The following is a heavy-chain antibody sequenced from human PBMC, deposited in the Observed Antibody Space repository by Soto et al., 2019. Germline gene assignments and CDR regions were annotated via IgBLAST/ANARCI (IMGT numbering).Heavy chain of an antibody. D-gene: IGHD2-2*01. V-gene: IGHV3-64*01. J-gene: IGHJ6*03. CDR2: ISSNGGST. CDR3: ARGGYCSSTSCYLNRLPIYYMDV. CDR1: GFTFSSYA. Sequence: PGGSLRLSCAASGFTFSSYAMHWVRQAPGKGLEYVSAISSNGGSTYYANSVKGRFTISRDNSKNTLYLQMGSLRAEDMAVYYCARGGYCSSTSCYLNRLPIYYMDVWGKGTTVTVSS.